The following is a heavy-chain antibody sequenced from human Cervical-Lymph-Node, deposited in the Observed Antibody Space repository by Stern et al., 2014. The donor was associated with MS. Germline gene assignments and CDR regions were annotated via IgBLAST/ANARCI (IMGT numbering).Heavy chain of an antibody. Sequence: EVQLVESGGGLEQPGGSLRLSCAASGFTFSDCAMNWVRQAPGKGLQWVSTISGGGRRTYYADSVKGRFTISRDNSKNTLYLQMFSLRAEDTAVYYCAKEESDYTSPYYFDTWGQGTLVTVSS. D-gene: IGHD4-17*01. CDR1: GFTFSDCA. J-gene: IGHJ4*02. CDR3: AKEESDYTSPYYFDT. CDR2: ISGGGRRT. V-gene: IGHV3-23*04.